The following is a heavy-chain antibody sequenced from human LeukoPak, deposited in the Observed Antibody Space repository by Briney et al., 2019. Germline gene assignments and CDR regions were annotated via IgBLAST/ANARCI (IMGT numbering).Heavy chain of an antibody. V-gene: IGHV5-51*01. D-gene: IGHD3-10*01. CDR1: GYSFTNYW. CDR3: TRLAGVVARNYYYGMDV. Sequence: GESLKISCKGSGYSFTNYWIGWVRQMPGKGLEWVGIIYPGDSDTRYSPSFQGQVTISADKSISTAYLQWSSLKASDTAMYYCTRLAGVVARNYYYGMDVWGQGTTVTVSS. CDR2: IYPGDSDT. J-gene: IGHJ6*02.